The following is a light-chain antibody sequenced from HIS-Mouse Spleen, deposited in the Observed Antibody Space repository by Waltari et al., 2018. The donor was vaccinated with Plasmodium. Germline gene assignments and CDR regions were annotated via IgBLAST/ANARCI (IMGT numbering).Light chain of an antibody. CDR2: EDS. Sequence: SYELPQPPSVSVSPGKTARITCSGDALPTKYAYWYQQKSGQAPVLVIYEDSKRPSGIPERFSGSSSGTMATLTISGAQVEDEADYYCYSTDSSGNHRVFGGGTKLTVL. J-gene: IGLJ3*02. CDR1: ALPTKY. CDR3: YSTDSSGNHRV. V-gene: IGLV3-10*01.